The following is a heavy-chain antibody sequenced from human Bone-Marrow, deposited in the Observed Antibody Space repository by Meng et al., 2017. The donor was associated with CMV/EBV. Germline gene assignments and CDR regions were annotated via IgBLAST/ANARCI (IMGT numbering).Heavy chain of an antibody. CDR3: ARGTRQFYFDY. D-gene: IGHD6-19*01. CDR1: GGSISSYY. V-gene: IGHV4-59*01. Sequence: SETLSLTCTVSGGSISSYYWSWIRQPPGKGLEWIGYIYYSGSTNYNPSLKSRVTISVDTSKNQFSLKLSSVTAADTAVYYCARGTRQFYFDYWGQGRLVTVSS. J-gene: IGHJ4*02. CDR2: IYYSGST.